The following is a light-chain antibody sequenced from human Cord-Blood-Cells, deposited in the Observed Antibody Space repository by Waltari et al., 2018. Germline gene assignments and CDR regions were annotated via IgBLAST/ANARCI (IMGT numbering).Light chain of an antibody. CDR1: QSVSSY. V-gene: IGKV3-11*01. J-gene: IGKJ5*01. CDR3: QQRSNWIT. CDR2: DAS. Sequence: EIVLPQSPATLPLPLGERATLSCRASQSVSSYLAWYQQKPGQAPRLLIYDASNRATGIPARFSGSGSGTDFTLTISSLEPEDFAVYYCQQRSNWITFGQGTRLEIK.